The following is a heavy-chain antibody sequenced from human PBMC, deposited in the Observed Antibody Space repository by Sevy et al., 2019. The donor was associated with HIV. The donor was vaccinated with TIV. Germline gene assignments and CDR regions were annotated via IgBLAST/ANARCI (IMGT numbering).Heavy chain of an antibody. Sequence: GGSLRLSCAASGFTFSSYAMHWVRQAPGKGLEWVAVISYDGSNKYYADSVKGRFTISRDNSKNTLYLQMNSLRAEDTAGYYCARVIVPAAIPTTGGLDYWGQGTLVTVSS. J-gene: IGHJ4*02. CDR3: ARVIVPAAIPTTGGLDY. CDR2: ISYDGSNK. V-gene: IGHV3-30-3*01. D-gene: IGHD2-2*01. CDR1: GFTFSSYA.